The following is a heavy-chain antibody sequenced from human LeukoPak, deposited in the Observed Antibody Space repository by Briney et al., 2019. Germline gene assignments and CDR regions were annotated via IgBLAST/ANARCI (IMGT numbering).Heavy chain of an antibody. J-gene: IGHJ4*02. CDR1: GFTFSSYW. CDR2: INSDGSST. V-gene: IGHV3-74*01. Sequence: GGSLRLSCEAPGFTFSSYWMHWVRQAPGKGLVWVSRINSDGSSTIHADSVKGRFTISRDNAKNTLYLQMNSLRAEDTAVYYCAREVYSSGWSSFDYWGQGTLVTVSS. CDR3: AREVYSSGWSSFDY. D-gene: IGHD6-19*01.